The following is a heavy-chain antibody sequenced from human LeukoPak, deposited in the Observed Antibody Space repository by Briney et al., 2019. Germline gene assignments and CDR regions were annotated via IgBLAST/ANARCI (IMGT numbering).Heavy chain of an antibody. J-gene: IGHJ6*04. CDR3: AKGGSGWPYGMDV. CDR1: GFTFSNAW. Sequence: GGSLRLSCAASGFTFSNAWMSWVRQAPGKGLEWVGRIKSKTDGGTTDYAAPVKGRFTISRDDSKNTLYLQMNSLKTEDTAVYYCAKGGSGWPYGMDVWGKGTTVTVSS. CDR2: IKSKTDGGTT. D-gene: IGHD6-19*01. V-gene: IGHV3-15*01.